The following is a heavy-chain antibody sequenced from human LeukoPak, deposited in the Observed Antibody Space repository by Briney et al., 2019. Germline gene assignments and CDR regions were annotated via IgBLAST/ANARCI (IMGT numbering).Heavy chain of an antibody. Sequence: GGSLRLSCAVSGFTFYDYGRTWVRQAPGKGLEWVSDINWNGVSTGYADSVKGRFTISRDSAKNTLYLQMNSLRAEDAAVYYCARGGVDSSGYFQHWGQGTLVTVSS. CDR1: GFTFYDYG. CDR3: ARGGVDSSGYFQH. V-gene: IGHV3-20*04. J-gene: IGHJ1*01. D-gene: IGHD3-22*01. CDR2: INWNGVST.